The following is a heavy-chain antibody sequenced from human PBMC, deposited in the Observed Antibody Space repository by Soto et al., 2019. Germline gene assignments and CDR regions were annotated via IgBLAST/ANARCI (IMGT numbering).Heavy chain of an antibody. J-gene: IGHJ6*02. CDR2: IYYSGST. V-gene: IGHV4-59*01. CDR1: GGSISSYY. D-gene: IGHD6-19*01. Sequence: KPSETLSLTCTVSGGSISSYYWSWIRQPPGKGLEWIGYIYYSGSTNYNPSLKSRVTISVDTSKNQFSLKLSSVTAADTAVYYCARADSSGWYETFKYYYYGMDVWGQGTTVTVSS. CDR3: ARADSSGWYETFKYYYYGMDV.